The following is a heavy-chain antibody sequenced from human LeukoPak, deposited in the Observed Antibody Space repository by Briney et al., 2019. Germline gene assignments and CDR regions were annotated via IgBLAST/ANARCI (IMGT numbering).Heavy chain of an antibody. D-gene: IGHD4-23*01. J-gene: IGHJ5*02. V-gene: IGHV3-33*01. Sequence: PGRSLRLSCAASGFTFSSYGMHWVRQAPGKGLEWVAVIWYDGSNKYYADSVKGRFTISRDNSKNTPYLQMNSLRAEDTAVYYCARGGNSANWFDPWGQGTLVTVSS. CDR3: ARGGNSANWFDP. CDR1: GFTFSSYG. CDR2: IWYDGSNK.